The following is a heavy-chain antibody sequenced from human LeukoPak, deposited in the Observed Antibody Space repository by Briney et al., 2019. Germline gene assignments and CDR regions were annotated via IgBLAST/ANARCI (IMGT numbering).Heavy chain of an antibody. D-gene: IGHD3-10*01. Sequence: GGSLRLSCAASGFTVSNDFMTWVRQAPGKGLEWVGRIKSKTDGGTTDYAAPVKGRFTISRDDSKNTLYLQMNSLKTEDTAVYYCTTDFLVVGGYYLDYWGQGTLVTVSS. CDR2: IKSKTDGGTT. CDR1: GFTVSNDF. CDR3: TTDFLVVGGYYLDY. J-gene: IGHJ4*02. V-gene: IGHV3-15*01.